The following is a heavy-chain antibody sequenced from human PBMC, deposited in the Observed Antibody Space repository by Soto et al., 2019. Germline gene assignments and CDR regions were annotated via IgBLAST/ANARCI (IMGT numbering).Heavy chain of an antibody. CDR2: VNPANGYT. V-gene: IGHV1-3*01. CDR1: GYIFSSYA. D-gene: IGHD1-20*01. J-gene: IGHJ4*02. Sequence: QVQLVQSGAGVKKPRAPVTVSCKASGYIFSSYAMHWVRQAPGQRLEWMGWVNPANGYTKYSQTFQGTVTITWDTSASTAYMDLSSLRSGDTAVYYCARLITGTVVVDYWGQGTLVTVSS. CDR3: ARLITGTVVVDY.